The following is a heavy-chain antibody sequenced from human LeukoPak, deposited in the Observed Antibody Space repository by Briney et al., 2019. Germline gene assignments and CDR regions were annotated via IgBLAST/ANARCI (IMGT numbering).Heavy chain of an antibody. V-gene: IGHV4-39*01. CDR3: ARATPLTYYYDSSGYRTLYFQD. Sequence: SETLSLTCSVSGGSISSSSYFWGWIRQPPGKGLEWIGSIYYSGTTYYNPSLKSRVTISVDTSKNQFSLKLTSVTAADTAVYYCARATPLTYYYDSSGYRTLYFQDWGRGNLCTVSS. CDR2: IYYSGTT. J-gene: IGHJ1*01. D-gene: IGHD3-22*01. CDR1: GGSISSSSYF.